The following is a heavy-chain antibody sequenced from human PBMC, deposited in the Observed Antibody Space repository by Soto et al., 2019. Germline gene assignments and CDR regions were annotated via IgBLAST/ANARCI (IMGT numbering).Heavy chain of an antibody. CDR3: ARGRYCSSTSCRYYYYYGMDV. D-gene: IGHD2-2*01. V-gene: IGHV1-8*01. CDR2: MNPNSGNT. J-gene: IGHJ6*02. CDR1: GYTFTSYD. Sequence: ASVKVSCKASGYTFTSYDINWVRQATGQGLEWMGWMNPNSGNTGYAQKFQGRVTMTRNTSISTAYMELSSLRSEDTAVYYCARGRYCSSTSCRYYYYYGMDVWGQGTTVTVSS.